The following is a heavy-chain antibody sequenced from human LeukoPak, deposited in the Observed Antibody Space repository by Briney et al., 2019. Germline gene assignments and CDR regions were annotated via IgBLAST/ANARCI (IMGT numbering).Heavy chain of an antibody. CDR1: GYTFTSYV. CDR2: MNPNSGNT. V-gene: IGHV1-8*01. J-gene: IGHJ4*02. CDR3: ARGARRVVRGVISYYFDY. Sequence: ASVKVSCKASGYTFTSYVINWVRQATGQGLEWMGWMNPNSGNTGYAQKFQGRVTMTRNTSISTAYMELSSLRSEDTAVYYCARGARRVVRGVISYYFDYWGQGTLVTVSS. D-gene: IGHD3-10*01.